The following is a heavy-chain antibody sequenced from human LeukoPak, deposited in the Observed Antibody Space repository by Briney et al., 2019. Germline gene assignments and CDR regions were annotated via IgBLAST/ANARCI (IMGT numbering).Heavy chain of an antibody. J-gene: IGHJ6*02. V-gene: IGHV3-73*01. Sequence: PGGSLRLSCAVSGLIFSGDGIHWVRQASGKGLEWIGRIRTKTNNYAKTYAASVRGRFTISRDDSDNTAYLQMNSLKIEDTAVYYCTGPIYHDDRRDLGSVDVWGQGTAVTVYS. CDR3: TGPIYHDDRRDLGSVDV. CDR2: IRTKTNNYAK. D-gene: IGHD3-22*01. CDR1: GLIFSGDG.